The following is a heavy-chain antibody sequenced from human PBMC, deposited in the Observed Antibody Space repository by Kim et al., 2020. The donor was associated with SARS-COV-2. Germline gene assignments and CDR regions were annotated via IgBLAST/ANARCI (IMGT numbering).Heavy chain of an antibody. CDR2: INTNTGNP. CDR1: GDTFTTYA. D-gene: IGHD6-13*01. CDR3: ARTSGSSSWLDDAFDL. Sequence: ASVKVSCKASGDTFTTYAMNWVRQAPGQGLEWMGWINTNTGNPTYAQGFTGRFVFSLDTSVSTAYLQISSLKAEDTAVYYCARTSGSSSWLDDAFDLWGQGTMVTVSS. V-gene: IGHV7-4-1*02. J-gene: IGHJ3*01.